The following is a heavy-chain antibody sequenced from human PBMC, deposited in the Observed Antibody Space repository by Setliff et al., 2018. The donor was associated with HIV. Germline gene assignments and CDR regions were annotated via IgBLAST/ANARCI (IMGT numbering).Heavy chain of an antibody. D-gene: IGHD3-16*01. CDR2: ISWDGSST. V-gene: IGHV3-43*01. CDR3: ANFGYNYEKNL. J-gene: IGHJ2*01. Sequence: PVGSLRLSCAASGFTFDDYSMHWIRQAPGKGLEWVSLISWDGSSTFYADSVKGRFTISRDNSKNSLYLQMNNLRTEDTAFYYCANFGYNYEKNLWGRGTLVTVSS. CDR1: GFTFDDYS.